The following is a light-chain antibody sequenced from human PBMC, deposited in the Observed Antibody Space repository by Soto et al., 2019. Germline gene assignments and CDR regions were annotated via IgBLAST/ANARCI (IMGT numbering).Light chain of an antibody. V-gene: IGKV3-15*01. CDR1: QSVSSD. J-gene: IGKJ1*01. CDR2: GAS. Sequence: IVLTQSQDTLSVSPGERAALSCRASQSVSSDLAWYHQKPGQAPRLLIYGASTRATGIPARFSGSGSGTEFTLTINSLQSEDFAVYYCQQYNNWPRTFGQGTKVDI. CDR3: QQYNNWPRT.